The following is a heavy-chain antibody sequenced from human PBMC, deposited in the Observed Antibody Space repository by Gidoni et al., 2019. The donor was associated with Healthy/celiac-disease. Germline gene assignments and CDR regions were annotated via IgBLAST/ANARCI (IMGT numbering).Heavy chain of an antibody. CDR2: ISYDGGNK. D-gene: IGHD2-21*02. CDR1: GFTFNNYA. Sequence: QVQVVESGGGVVQPGRSLRLSCAASGFTFNNYAMHWVRQAPGKGLEWVAVISYDGGNKYYADSVKGRFSISRDNSKNTLYLQMNSLRTEDTAVYYCARASPQLLFPGDWFDPWGQGTLVTVSS. CDR3: ARASPQLLFPGDWFDP. V-gene: IGHV3-30-3*01. J-gene: IGHJ5*02.